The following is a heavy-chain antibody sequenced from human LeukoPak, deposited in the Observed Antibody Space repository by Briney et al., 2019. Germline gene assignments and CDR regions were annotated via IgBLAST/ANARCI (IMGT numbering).Heavy chain of an antibody. CDR1: GGSITSSSYS. CDR3: AGGSNWFDP. V-gene: IGHV4-39*01. D-gene: IGHD3-16*01. Sequence: SETLSLTCTVSGGSITSSSYSWGWIRQPPGKGLEWIATIYYSGDTHYNPSLKSRVTISVDTSKNQFSLQLNSVTPEDTAVYYCAGGSNWFDPWGQGTLVTVSS. J-gene: IGHJ5*02. CDR2: IYYSGDT.